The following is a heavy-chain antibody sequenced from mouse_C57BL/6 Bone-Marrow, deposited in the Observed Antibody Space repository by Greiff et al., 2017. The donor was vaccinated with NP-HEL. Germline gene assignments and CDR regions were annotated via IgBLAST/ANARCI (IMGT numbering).Heavy chain of an antibody. V-gene: IGHV14-4*01. Sequence: VQLQQSGAELVRPGASVKLSCTASGFNIKDDYMHWVKQRPEQGLEWIGWIDPENGDTEYASKFQGKATITADTSSNTAYLQLSSLTSEDTAVYYCTTVTTVVRGAWFAYWGQGTLVTVSA. CDR2: IDPENGDT. CDR3: TTVTTVVRGAWFAY. CDR1: GFNIKDDY. J-gene: IGHJ3*01. D-gene: IGHD1-1*01.